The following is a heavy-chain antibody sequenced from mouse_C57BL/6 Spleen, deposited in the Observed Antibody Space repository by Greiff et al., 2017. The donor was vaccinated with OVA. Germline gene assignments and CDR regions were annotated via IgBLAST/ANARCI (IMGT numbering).Heavy chain of an antibody. Sequence: QVQLQQPGAELVKPGASVKLSCKASGYTFTSYWMHWVKQRPGQGLEWIGMIHPNSGSTNYNEKFKSKATLTVDKSSSTAYMQLSSLTSEDSAVYYCARFTTGVGAMDYWGQGTSATVSS. CDR3: ARFTTGVGAMDY. V-gene: IGHV1-64*01. CDR2: IHPNSGST. J-gene: IGHJ4*01. D-gene: IGHD1-1*01. CDR1: GYTFTSYW.